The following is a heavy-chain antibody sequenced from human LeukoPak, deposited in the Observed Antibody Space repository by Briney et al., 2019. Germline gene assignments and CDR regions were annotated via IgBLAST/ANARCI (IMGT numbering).Heavy chain of an antibody. CDR2: IIPIFGTA. D-gene: IGHD3-22*01. CDR1: GCTFSSYA. Sequence: GASVKVSCKASGCTFSSYAISWVRQAPGQGLEWMGGIIPIFGTANYAQKFQGRVTITADESTSTAYMELSSLRSEDTAVYYCAREDYDSSGSYYFDYWGQGTLVTVSS. V-gene: IGHV1-69*13. CDR3: AREDYDSSGSYYFDY. J-gene: IGHJ4*02.